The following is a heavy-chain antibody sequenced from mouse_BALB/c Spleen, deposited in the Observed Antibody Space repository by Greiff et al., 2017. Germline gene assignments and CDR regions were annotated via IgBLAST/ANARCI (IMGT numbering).Heavy chain of an antibody. CDR3: ARGLRTLYYYAMDY. CDR2: INPYNDGT. J-gene: IGHJ4*01. V-gene: IGHV1-14*01. D-gene: IGHD3-1*01. CDR1: GYTFTSYV. Sequence: VQLQQSGPELVKPGASVKMSCKASGYTFTSYVMHWVKQKPGQGLEWIGYINPYNDGTKYNEKFKGKATLTSDKSSSTAYMELSSLTSEDSAVYYCARGLRTLYYYAMDYWGQGTSGTVSS.